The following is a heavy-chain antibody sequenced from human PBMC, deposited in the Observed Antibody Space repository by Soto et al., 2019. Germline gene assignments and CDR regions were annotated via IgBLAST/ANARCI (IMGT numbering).Heavy chain of an antibody. CDR3: ARDFPPLRGALIYGDSTAYYYYGMDV. D-gene: IGHD4-17*01. J-gene: IGHJ6*02. CDR2: ISAYNGNT. CDR1: GYTFTSYG. V-gene: IGHV1-18*01. Sequence: ASVKVSCKASGYTFTSYGISWVRQAPGQGLEWMGWISAYNGNTNYAQKLQGRVTMTTDASTSTAYMELRSLRSDDTAVYYCARDFPPLRGALIYGDSTAYYYYGMDVWGQGTTVTVSS.